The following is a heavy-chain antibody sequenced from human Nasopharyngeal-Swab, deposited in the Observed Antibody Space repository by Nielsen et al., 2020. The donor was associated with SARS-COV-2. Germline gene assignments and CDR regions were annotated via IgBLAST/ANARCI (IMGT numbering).Heavy chain of an antibody. Sequence: SETLSLTCAVYGGSFSGYYWSWIRQPPGKGPEWIGEINHSGSTNYNPSLKSRVTISVDTSKNQFSLKLSSVTAADTAVYYCARGGIAARVFPFDYWGQGTLVTVSS. V-gene: IGHV4-34*01. CDR2: INHSGST. CDR1: GGSFSGYY. D-gene: IGHD6-25*01. CDR3: ARGGIAARVFPFDY. J-gene: IGHJ4*02.